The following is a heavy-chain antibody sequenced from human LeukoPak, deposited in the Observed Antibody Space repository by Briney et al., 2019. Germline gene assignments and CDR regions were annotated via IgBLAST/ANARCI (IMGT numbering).Heavy chain of an antibody. CDR1: GYTFTSYG. D-gene: IGHD6-19*01. Sequence: GASVKVSCKASGYTFTSYGISWVRQAPGQGLEWMGWISAYNGNTNYAQKFQGRVTMTRDTSISTAYMELSRLRSDDTAVYYCAREQWLDPWGQGTLVTVSS. J-gene: IGHJ5*02. CDR3: AREQWLDP. V-gene: IGHV1-18*01. CDR2: ISAYNGNT.